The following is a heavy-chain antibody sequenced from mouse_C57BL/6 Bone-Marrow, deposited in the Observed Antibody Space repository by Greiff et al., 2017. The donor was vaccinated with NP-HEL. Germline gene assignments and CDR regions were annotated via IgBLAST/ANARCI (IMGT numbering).Heavy chain of an antibody. CDR2: IDPENGDT. Sequence: VQLQQSGAELVRPGASVKLSCTASGFNIKDDYMHWVKQRPEQGLEWIGWIDPENGDTEYASKFQGKATITSDTASNTAYLQLSSLTSEDTAVYYCTLYYGSSYGFDYWGQGTLVTVSA. CDR3: TLYYGSSYGFDY. V-gene: IGHV14-4*01. D-gene: IGHD1-1*01. CDR1: GFNIKDDY. J-gene: IGHJ3*01.